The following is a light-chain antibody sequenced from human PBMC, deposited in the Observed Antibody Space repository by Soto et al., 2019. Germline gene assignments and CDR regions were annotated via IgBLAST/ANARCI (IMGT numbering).Light chain of an antibody. Sequence: VLTQSPATLSLSPGDRAALSCKASQSVHNFLAWYQQKPGPAPRLLIYGASNRAAGIPARFSGSGSGTDFTLTINSLEPEDFAVYYCQQRPNWPPITLGQVTRLETK. CDR2: GAS. J-gene: IGKJ5*01. CDR3: QQRPNWPPIT. V-gene: IGKV3-11*01. CDR1: QSVHNF.